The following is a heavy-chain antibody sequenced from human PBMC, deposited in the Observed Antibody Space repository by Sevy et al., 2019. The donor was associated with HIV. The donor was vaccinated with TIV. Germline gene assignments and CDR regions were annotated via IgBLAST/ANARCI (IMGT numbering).Heavy chain of an antibody. J-gene: IGHJ4*02. CDR2: IKQDGSVT. D-gene: IGHD6-13*01. V-gene: IGHV3-7*01. CDR1: GFSLNTYW. CDR3: VRAVAADGSF. Sequence: GGSLRLSCAASGFSLNTYWMSWVRQAPGKGLEGVANIKQDGSVTYYVDSVKGRFTISRDNARNFLYLQMISLRAEDTASYYCVRAVAADGSFWGQGTLVSVSS.